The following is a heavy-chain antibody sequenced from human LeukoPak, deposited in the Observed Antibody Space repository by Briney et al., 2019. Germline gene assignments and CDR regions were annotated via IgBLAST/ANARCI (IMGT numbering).Heavy chain of an antibody. CDR2: ISSSSTI. CDR3: AKGAISGYGGYYFDY. D-gene: IGHD5-12*01. V-gene: IGHV3-48*01. CDR1: GFTFSSYS. J-gene: IGHJ4*02. Sequence: GGSLRLSCAASGFTFSSYSMNWVRQAPGKGLQWVSYISSSSTIYYADSVKGRFTISRDNAKNSLYLQMNSLRAEDTAVYYCAKGAISGYGGYYFDYWGQGTLVTVSS.